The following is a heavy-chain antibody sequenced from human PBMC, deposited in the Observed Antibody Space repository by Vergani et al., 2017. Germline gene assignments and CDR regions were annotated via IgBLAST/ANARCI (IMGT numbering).Heavy chain of an antibody. CDR2: ISGSGGST. Sequence: EVQLLESGGGLVQPGGSLRLSCAASGFTFSSYAMSWVRQAPGKGLEWVSAISGSGGSTYYADSVKGRFTISRDNSKTTLYLHMNSLRAEDTAVYYCAKGLNGVGCSSTSCYRNYYYYMDVWGKGTTVTVSS. CDR3: AKGLNGVGCSSTSCYRNYYYYMDV. V-gene: IGHV3-23*01. CDR1: GFTFSSYA. J-gene: IGHJ6*03. D-gene: IGHD2-2*01.